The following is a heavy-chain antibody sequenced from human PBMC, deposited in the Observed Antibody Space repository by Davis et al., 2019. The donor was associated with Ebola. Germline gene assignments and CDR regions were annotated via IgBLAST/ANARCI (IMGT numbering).Heavy chain of an antibody. CDR3: AKDHGDSHPYYYGMDV. V-gene: IGHV3-11*01. CDR1: GGSFSGYY. J-gene: IGHJ6*02. Sequence: PSETLSLTCAVYGGSFSGYYWSWIRQPPGKGLEWVSYISSTGSSIYYADSVKGRVTISRDNAKNSLYLQMNSLRAEDTALYYCAKDHGDSHPYYYGMDVWGQGTTVTVSS. D-gene: IGHD4-17*01. CDR2: ISSTGSSI.